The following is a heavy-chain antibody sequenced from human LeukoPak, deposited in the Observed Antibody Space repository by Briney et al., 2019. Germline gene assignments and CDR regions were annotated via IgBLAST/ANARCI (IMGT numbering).Heavy chain of an antibody. J-gene: IGHJ4*02. CDR3: ARVPGVTRYFDY. V-gene: IGHV3-48*01. Sequence: GGSLRLSCVVSGFTFDSYSMNWVRQAPGKGLEWISYISNSGSPIYYADSVKGRFTISRDKDKSSLYLQMNSLRAEDTAVYYCARVPGVTRYFDYWGQGILVTVSS. CDR1: GFTFDSYS. D-gene: IGHD4-23*01. CDR2: ISNSGSPI.